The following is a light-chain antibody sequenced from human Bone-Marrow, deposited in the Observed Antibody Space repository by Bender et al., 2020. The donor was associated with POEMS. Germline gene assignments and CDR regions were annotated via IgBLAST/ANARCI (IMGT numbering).Light chain of an antibody. Sequence: SYELTQPSSVSVSPGQTARITCSGDVLAKKYARWFQQKPGQAPVVVIYKDSERPSGIPERFSGSTSGTTVTLTINGAQVEDEADYYCQSVDTSATYRIFGGGTKLTVL. CDR2: KDS. CDR3: QSVDTSATYRI. V-gene: IGLV3-27*01. J-gene: IGLJ2*01. CDR1: VLAKKY.